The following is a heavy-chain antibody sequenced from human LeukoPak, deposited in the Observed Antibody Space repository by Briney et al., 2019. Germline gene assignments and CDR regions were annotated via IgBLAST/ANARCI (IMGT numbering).Heavy chain of an antibody. J-gene: IGHJ4*02. V-gene: IGHV3-21*01. D-gene: IGHD5-12*01. CDR3: AREADSGYDPGVVDY. CDR1: GFTFSSYS. CDR2: ISSSSSYI. Sequence: GGSLRLSCAASGFTFSSYSMNWVRQAPGKGLEWVSSISSSSSYIYCADSVKGRFTISRDNAKNSLYLQMNSLRAEDTAVYYCAREADSGYDPGVVDYWGQGTLVTVSS.